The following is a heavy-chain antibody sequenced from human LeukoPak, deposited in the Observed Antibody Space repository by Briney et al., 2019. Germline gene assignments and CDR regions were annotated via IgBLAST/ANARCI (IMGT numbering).Heavy chain of an antibody. J-gene: IGHJ4*02. CDR1: GYTFTSYG. Sequence: ASVKVSCKASGYTFTSYGISWVRQAPGQGLEWMGWISAYNGNTNYAQKLQGRVTMTTDTSTSTAYMELSSLRSEDTAVYYCARDGSRDGYNTLYFDYWGQGTLVTVSS. CDR2: ISAYNGNT. D-gene: IGHD5-24*01. V-gene: IGHV1-18*01. CDR3: ARDGSRDGYNTLYFDY.